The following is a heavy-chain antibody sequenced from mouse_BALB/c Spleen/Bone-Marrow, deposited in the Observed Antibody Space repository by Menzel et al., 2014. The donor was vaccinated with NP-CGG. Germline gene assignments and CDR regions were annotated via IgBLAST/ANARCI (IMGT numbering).Heavy chain of an antibody. Sequence: EVQLVESGGGLVKPGGSLKLSCAASGFTFSSYAMSWVRQTPEKRLEWVATISSGGSYTYYPDSVKGRFTISRDNAKNTLYLQMSSVRSEGTAMYYCARHGITRLLDYWGQGTTLTVSS. V-gene: IGHV5-9-3*01. CDR2: ISSGGSYT. J-gene: IGHJ2*01. D-gene: IGHD2-4*01. CDR3: ARHGITRLLDY. CDR1: GFTFSSYA.